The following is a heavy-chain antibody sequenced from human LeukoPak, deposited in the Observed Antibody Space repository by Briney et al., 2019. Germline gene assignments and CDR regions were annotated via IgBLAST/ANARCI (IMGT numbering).Heavy chain of an antibody. V-gene: IGHV3-11*01. Sequence: GGSLRLSCDASGLSISDYYMSWIRQSPGKGLEWISYITSGAGSTKYADSVKGRFTISRDKAKNSVALQLNSLRAEGTAVYYCTRERRGTYYVFESWGQGTLVTVSS. D-gene: IGHD3-16*01. J-gene: IGHJ4*02. CDR2: ITSGAGST. CDR3: TRERRGTYYVFES. CDR1: GLSISDYY.